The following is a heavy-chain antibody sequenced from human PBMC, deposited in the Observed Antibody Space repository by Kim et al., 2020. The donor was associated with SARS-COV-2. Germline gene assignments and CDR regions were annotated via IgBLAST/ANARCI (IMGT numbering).Heavy chain of an antibody. Sequence: ASVKVSCKASGYTLTSYAMHWVRQAPGQRLEWMGWINAGNGNTKYSQKFQGRVTITRDTSASTAYMELSSLRSEDTSVYYCARDPGDMVRGVMDYWGQGTLVTVSS. D-gene: IGHD3-10*01. CDR2: INAGNGNT. CDR1: GYTLTSYA. CDR3: ARDPGDMVRGVMDY. J-gene: IGHJ4*02. V-gene: IGHV1-3*01.